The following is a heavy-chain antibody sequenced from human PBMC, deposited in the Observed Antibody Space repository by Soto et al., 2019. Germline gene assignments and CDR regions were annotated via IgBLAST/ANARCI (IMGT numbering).Heavy chain of an antibody. J-gene: IGHJ3*02. CDR2: ISTDGSSP. Sequence: EVQLVESGGGLVQPGGSLRLSCAASGFTFSTYWIHWVRQAPGKGLVWVSRISTDGSSPTYADSVKGRFTISRDNAKNTLYLQMNGLGAEDTALYYCAKDGGTYYDIPFAFDIWGQGTVVTVSS. CDR1: GFTFSTYW. CDR3: AKDGGTYYDIPFAFDI. D-gene: IGHD3-9*01. V-gene: IGHV3-74*01.